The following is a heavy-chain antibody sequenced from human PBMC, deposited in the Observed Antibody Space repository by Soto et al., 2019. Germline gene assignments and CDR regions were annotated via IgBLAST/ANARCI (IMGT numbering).Heavy chain of an antibody. V-gene: IGHV4-30-2*01. CDR1: GGSISSGGYS. D-gene: IGHD5-12*01. Sequence: QLQLQESGSGLVKPSQTLFLTCAVSGGSISSGGYSWSWIRQPPGKGLEWIGYIYHSGSTYYNPSLKSRVTISVDRSKNQFSLKLSSVTAADPAVYYCAAGGGLPRYYWGQGTLVTVSS. CDR3: AAGGGLPRYY. CDR2: IYHSGST. J-gene: IGHJ4*02.